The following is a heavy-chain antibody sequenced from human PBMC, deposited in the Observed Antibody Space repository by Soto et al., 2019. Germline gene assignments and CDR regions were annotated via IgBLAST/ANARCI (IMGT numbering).Heavy chain of an antibody. Sequence: PSETLSLTCTVSGGSISSGGYYWSWIRQHPGKGLEWIGYIYYSGSTYYNPSLKSRVTISVDTSKNQFSLKLSSVTAADTAMYYCSRGSYYYGSELRYYYYYMDVWGKGTTVTVSS. J-gene: IGHJ6*03. D-gene: IGHD3-10*01. CDR2: IYYSGST. V-gene: IGHV4-31*03. CDR1: GGSISSGGYY. CDR3: SRGSYYYGSELRYYYYYMDV.